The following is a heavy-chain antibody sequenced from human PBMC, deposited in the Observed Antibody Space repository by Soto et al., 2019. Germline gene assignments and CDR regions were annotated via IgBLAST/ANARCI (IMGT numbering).Heavy chain of an antibody. CDR1: GGSISSYY. CDR2: IYYSGST. V-gene: IGHV4-59*01. J-gene: IGHJ5*02. D-gene: IGHD2-2*01. Sequence: SETLSLTCTVSGGSISSYYWSWIRQPQGKGLEWIGYIYYSGSTNYNPSLKSRVTISVDTSKNQFSLKLSSVTAADTAVYYRARENRYCSSTSCFISWFDPWGQGTLVTVSS. CDR3: ARENRYCSSTSCFISWFDP.